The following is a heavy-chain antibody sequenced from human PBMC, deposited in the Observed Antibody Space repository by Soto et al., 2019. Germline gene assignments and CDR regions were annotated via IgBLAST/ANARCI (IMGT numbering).Heavy chain of an antibody. CDR3: ERVLKEGIPAVVDY. D-gene: IGHD6-25*01. V-gene: IGHV1-18*01. CDR2: ISAYNGNR. J-gene: IGHJ4*02. CDR1: GYTFTDYG. Sequence: QVHLVQSGTEVKKPGASVKVSCKASGYTFTDYGISWVRQAPGQGLEWMGWISAYNGNRNYAQKFDDRVTMTTDSSSSTAYMELRSLRPDDTAVYYCERVLKEGIPAVVDYWGQGTLVTVSS.